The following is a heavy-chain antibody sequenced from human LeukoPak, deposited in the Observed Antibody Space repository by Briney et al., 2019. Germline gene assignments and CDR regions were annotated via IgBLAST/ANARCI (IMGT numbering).Heavy chain of an antibody. D-gene: IGHD3-22*01. CDR2: ISGDSRYI. J-gene: IGHJ4*02. CDR1: GFTFSSYT. Sequence: PGGSLRLSCAASGFTFSSYTFNWVRQAPGKGLEWVSAISGDSRYIYYTDSVRGRFTISRDNAENSLYLQMSSLRAEDTAVYYCARRYYGSATYRLPYDYWGQGTLVTVSS. CDR3: ARRYYGSATYRLPYDY. V-gene: IGHV3-21*01.